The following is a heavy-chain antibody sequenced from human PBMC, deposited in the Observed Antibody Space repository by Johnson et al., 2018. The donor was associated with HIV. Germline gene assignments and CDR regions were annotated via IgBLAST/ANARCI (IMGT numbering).Heavy chain of an antibody. CDR1: AFTFSSND. V-gene: IGHV3-30*18. J-gene: IGHJ3*02. D-gene: IGHD2-21*01. CDR3: AKSIVVVLVGDNDDAFDM. CDR2: ISHDERIE. Sequence: QMQLVESGGGVVQPGGSLRLSCGASAFTFSSNDMKWVRQAPGKGLEWVAFISHDERIEYYGDSVKGRFTISRDNPWNTLYLQMNNLTSEDTGAYYCAKSIVVVLVGDNDDAFDMWGLGTMVTVSS.